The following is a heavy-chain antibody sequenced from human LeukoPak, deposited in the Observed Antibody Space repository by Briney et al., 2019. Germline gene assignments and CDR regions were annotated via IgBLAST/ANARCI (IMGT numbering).Heavy chain of an antibody. D-gene: IGHD6-19*01. J-gene: IGHJ4*01. Sequence: GGSLRLSCAASGFTFSNSAMSWVRQAPGKGLEWVSTLSGSGITTYYADSVKGRFTISRDNSKNTLYLQMNNLRAEDTAVYYCAKGIYSSGWSYFDYWGHGTLVTASS. CDR2: LSGSGITT. CDR1: GFTFSNSA. CDR3: AKGIYSSGWSYFDY. V-gene: IGHV3-23*01.